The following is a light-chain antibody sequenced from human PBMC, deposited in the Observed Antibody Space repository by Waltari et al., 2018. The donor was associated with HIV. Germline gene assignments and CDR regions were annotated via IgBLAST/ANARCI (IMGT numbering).Light chain of an antibody. Sequence: SVMTQSPATLSVSPGESATLSCRASQSVATNLAWYQQKPGQAPRLLIYAASTRATGVPARFSGSGSGTEFTLTITSLQSEDVAVYYCQQYNNSPPWSFDQGTKVEI. V-gene: IGKV3-15*01. CDR2: AAS. CDR3: QQYNNSPPWS. J-gene: IGKJ1*01. CDR1: QSVATN.